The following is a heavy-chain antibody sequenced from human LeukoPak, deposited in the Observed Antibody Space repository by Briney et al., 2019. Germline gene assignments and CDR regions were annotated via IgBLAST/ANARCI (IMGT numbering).Heavy chain of an antibody. D-gene: IGHD3-10*01. CDR2: IWYDGSNK. CDR3: AKDVRDYYGTGTLNFDS. Sequence: GGSLRLSCAASGFTFSSYGMHWVRQAPGKGLEWVAVIWYDGSNKYYADSVKGRFTISRDNSKNTLYLQMNSLRVDDTAMYYCAKDVRDYYGTGTLNFDSWGQGTLVSVSS. V-gene: IGHV3-33*06. J-gene: IGHJ4*02. CDR1: GFTFSSYG.